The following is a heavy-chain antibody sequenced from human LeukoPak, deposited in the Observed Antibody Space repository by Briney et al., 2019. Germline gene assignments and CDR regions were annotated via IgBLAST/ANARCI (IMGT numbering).Heavy chain of an antibody. CDR2: IIPIFGTA. J-gene: IGHJ6*03. Sequence: ASVKVSCKASGGTFSSYAISWARQAPGQGLEWMGGIIPIFGTANYAQKFQGRVTITADESTSTAYMELSSLRSEDTAVYYCARGYGSYYYYMDVWGKGTTVTISS. CDR1: GGTFSSYA. CDR3: ARGYGSYYYYMDV. V-gene: IGHV1-69*13. D-gene: IGHD3-10*01.